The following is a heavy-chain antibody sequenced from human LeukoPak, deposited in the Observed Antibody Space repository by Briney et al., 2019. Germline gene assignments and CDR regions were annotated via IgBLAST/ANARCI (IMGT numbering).Heavy chain of an antibody. Sequence: PSETLSLTCTVSGGSISSSSYYWGWIRQPPGKGLEWIGSIYYSGSTYYNPSLKSRVTISVDTSKNQFSLKLTSVSAADTAVYYCARGYEGYLDYWGQGTLVTVSS. V-gene: IGHV4-39*01. CDR1: GGSISSSSYY. CDR3: ARGYEGYLDY. CDR2: IYYSGST. J-gene: IGHJ4*02. D-gene: IGHD5-18*01.